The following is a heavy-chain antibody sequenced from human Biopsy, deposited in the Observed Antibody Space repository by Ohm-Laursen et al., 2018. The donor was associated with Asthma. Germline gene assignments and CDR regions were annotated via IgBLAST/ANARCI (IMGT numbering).Heavy chain of an antibody. J-gene: IGHJ5*02. Sequence: SLRLSCAASGFTFSTYGMHWVRQAPGKGLEWVAYIAWDGINSYYADSVKGRFTISRDNSRNTLYLQKNSLRADDTAVYYCARDRGYCSGGTYPSWFDPWGQGTLVIVSS. CDR2: IAWDGINS. CDR1: GFTFSTYG. CDR3: ARDRGYCSGGTYPSWFDP. D-gene: IGHD2-15*01. V-gene: IGHV3-30*03.